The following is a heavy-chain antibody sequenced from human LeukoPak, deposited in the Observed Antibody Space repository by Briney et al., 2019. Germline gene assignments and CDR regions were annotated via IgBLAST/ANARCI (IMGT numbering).Heavy chain of an antibody. CDR3: AKVASGSYYNWPFDY. J-gene: IGHJ4*02. D-gene: IGHD1-26*01. CDR2: IGSIGGST. CDR1: GFTFSSYA. Sequence: PGGSLRLSCAASGFTFSSYAMSWVRQAPGKGLEWVSGIGSIGGSTYYADSVKGRFTISRDNSKKTLYLQMNSLRAEDTAVYYCAKVASGSYYNWPFDYWGQGTLVTVSS. V-gene: IGHV3-23*01.